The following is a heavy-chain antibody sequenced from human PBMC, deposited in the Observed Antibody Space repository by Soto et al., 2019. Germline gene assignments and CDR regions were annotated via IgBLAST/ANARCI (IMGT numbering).Heavy chain of an antibody. D-gene: IGHD7-27*01. CDR2: IYYGGSI. J-gene: IGHJ1*01. V-gene: IGHV4-59*12. CDR1: GDSISSYY. Sequence: PSETLSLTCTVSGDSISSYYWTWIRQPPGKGLEWIAFIYYGGSINYNPSLKSRVAISVDTSKNILYLHMNSLRVEDTAFYYCVKDGPNWGSDLDEHWGQGTQVTVSS. CDR3: VKDGPNWGSDLDEH.